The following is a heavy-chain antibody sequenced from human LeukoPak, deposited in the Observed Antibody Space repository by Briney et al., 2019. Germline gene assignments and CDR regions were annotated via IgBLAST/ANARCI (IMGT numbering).Heavy chain of an antibody. D-gene: IGHD3-9*01. CDR2: ISSSSSYI. V-gene: IGHV3-21*01. Sequence: SGGSLRLSCAASGFTFSSYWMHWVRQAPGKWLEWVSSISSSSSYIYYADSVKGRFTISRDNAKNSLYLQMNSLRAEDTAVYYCARDGDYDIACDCDTDYWGQGTLVTVSS. J-gene: IGHJ4*02. CDR1: GFTFSSYW. CDR3: ARDGDYDIACDCDTDY.